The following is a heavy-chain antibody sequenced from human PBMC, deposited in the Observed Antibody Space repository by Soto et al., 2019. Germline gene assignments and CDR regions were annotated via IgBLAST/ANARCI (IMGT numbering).Heavy chain of an antibody. Sequence: QVQLVESGGGVVQPGRSLRLSCAASGFTFSSYGMHWVRQAPGKGLERVAVISYDGSNKYYADSVKGRFTISRDNSKNTVYLQMNSLRAQETAVHYCAQLGEAGSDMAAAPFDYWGQGTLVTVSS. CDR3: AQLGEAGSDMAAAPFDY. D-gene: IGHD6-13*01. CDR1: GFTFSSYG. J-gene: IGHJ4*02. V-gene: IGHV3-30*18. CDR2: ISYDGSNK.